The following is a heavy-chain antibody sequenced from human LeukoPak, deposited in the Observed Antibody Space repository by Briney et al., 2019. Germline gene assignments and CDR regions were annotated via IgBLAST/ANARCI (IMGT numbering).Heavy chain of an antibody. Sequence: GESLKISCKGSGYSFTSYWIGWVRQMPGKGLEWMGIIYPGDSDTRYSPSFQGQVTISADKSISTAYLQWSSLKASDTAMYYCAGQSPRGSYWGYYFDYWGQGTLVTVSS. CDR3: AGQSPRGSYWGYYFDY. J-gene: IGHJ4*02. CDR2: IYPGDSDT. V-gene: IGHV5-51*01. D-gene: IGHD1-26*01. CDR1: GYSFTSYW.